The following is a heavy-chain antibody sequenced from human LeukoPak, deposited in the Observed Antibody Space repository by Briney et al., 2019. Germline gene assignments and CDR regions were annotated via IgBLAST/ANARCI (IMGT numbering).Heavy chain of an antibody. CDR2: MNPNSGNT. V-gene: IGHV1-8*03. CDR1: GYTFTSHY. Sequence: GASVKVSCKASGYTFTSHYMHWVRQAPGQGLEWMGWMNPNSGNTGYAQKFQGRVTITRNTSISTAYMELSSLRSEDTAVYYCARGRRVARVFDPWGQGTLVTVSS. J-gene: IGHJ5*01. D-gene: IGHD5-12*01. CDR3: ARGRRVARVFDP.